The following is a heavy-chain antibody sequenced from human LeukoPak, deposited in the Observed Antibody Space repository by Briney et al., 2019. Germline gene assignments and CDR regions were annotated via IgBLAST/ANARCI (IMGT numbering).Heavy chain of an antibody. D-gene: IGHD5-18*01. Sequence: PSETLSLTCGVYGGSFSGYYWSWIRQPPGKGLEWIGEINDSGRSNYKSSLKSRVTISEDTSKNQFSLRLRSVTAADTATYYCARDRLWIEPLDYWGQGTLVIVSS. V-gene: IGHV4-34*01. CDR3: ARDRLWIEPLDY. CDR2: INDSGRS. CDR1: GGSFSGYY. J-gene: IGHJ4*02.